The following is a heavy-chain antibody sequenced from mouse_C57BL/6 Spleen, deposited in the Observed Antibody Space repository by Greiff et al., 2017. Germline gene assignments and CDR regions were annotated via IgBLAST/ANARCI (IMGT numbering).Heavy chain of an antibody. CDR3: ARNRWLLPQYYYAMDY. V-gene: IGHV2-2*01. D-gene: IGHD2-3*01. CDR1: GFSLTSYG. Sequence: QVQLKQSGPGLVQPSQSLSITCTVSGFSLTSYGVHWVRQSPGKGLEWLGVIWSGGSTDNNAAFISRLSISKDNSTSQVFFKMNSLQADDTAIYYCARNRWLLPQYYYAMDYWGQGTSVTVSS. CDR2: IWSGGST. J-gene: IGHJ4*01.